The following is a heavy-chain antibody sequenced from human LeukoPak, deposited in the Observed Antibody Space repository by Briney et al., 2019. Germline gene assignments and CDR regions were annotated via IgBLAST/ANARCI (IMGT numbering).Heavy chain of an antibody. D-gene: IGHD3-9*01. CDR2: IKSKTDGGTA. CDR1: GFTFSSYA. J-gene: IGHJ4*02. CDR3: TTSYDILTGSLDY. V-gene: IGHV3-15*01. Sequence: GGSLRLSCAASGFTFSSYAMSWVRQAPGKGLEWVGRIKSKTDGGTADYAAPVKGRFTISRDDSKNTLYLQMNSLKTEDTAVYYCTTSYDILTGSLDYWGQGTLVTVSS.